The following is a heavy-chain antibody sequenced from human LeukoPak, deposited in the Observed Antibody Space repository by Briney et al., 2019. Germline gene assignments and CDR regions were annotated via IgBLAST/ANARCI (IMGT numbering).Heavy chain of an antibody. Sequence: HGESLKISCKGSGYHFTTYWIGWVRQMPGKGLECMGIIYPGDSDTRYSPSFQGQVTISADKSISTAYLQWSSLKASDTAMYYCARQRDGCNSVDYWGQGTLVTVSS. CDR1: GYHFTTYW. J-gene: IGHJ4*02. V-gene: IGHV5-51*01. CDR3: ARQRDGCNSVDY. CDR2: IYPGDSDT. D-gene: IGHD5-24*01.